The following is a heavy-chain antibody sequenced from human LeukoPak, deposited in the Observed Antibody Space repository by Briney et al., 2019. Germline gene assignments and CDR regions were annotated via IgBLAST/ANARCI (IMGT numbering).Heavy chain of an antibody. CDR1: GYTFTSYG. J-gene: IGHJ4*02. D-gene: IGHD4-17*01. Sequence: ASVTVSFMASGYTFTSYGISWVRQAPGQGREWMGWISAYNGNTNYAQKLQGRVTMTTDTSTSTAYMELRSLRSDDTAVYYCARDAKRRMTTVTTGDYWGQGTLVTVSS. CDR3: ARDAKRRMTTVTTGDY. V-gene: IGHV1-18*01. CDR2: ISAYNGNT.